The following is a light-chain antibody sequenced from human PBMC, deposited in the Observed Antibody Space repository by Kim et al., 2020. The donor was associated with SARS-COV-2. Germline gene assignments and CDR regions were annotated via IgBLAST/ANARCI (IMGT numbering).Light chain of an antibody. CDR3: CSTSNTLNYV. J-gene: IGLJ1*01. Sequence: GQSLTIPCSGTRGDIGNSNRVSWYQQHPGEAPLLIIYDVRDRPSGVSARFSGSKSANMASLTISGLQAEDEADYYCCSTSNTLNYVFGGGTKVTVL. CDR2: DVR. CDR1: RGDIGNSNR. V-gene: IGLV2-14*03.